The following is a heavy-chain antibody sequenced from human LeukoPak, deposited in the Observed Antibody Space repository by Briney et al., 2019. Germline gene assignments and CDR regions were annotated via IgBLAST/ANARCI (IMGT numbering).Heavy chain of an antibody. Sequence: GGSLRLSCATSAFTFSSYWMHWVRQAPGKGLVWVSRINSDGSSRSYADYVKGRFTISRDSSKNTLFLHMNTLRAEDTAIYYCAKDRTVGASYWYFDLWGRGTLVTVSS. CDR1: AFTFSSYW. CDR3: AKDRTVGASYWYFDL. CDR2: INSDGSSR. J-gene: IGHJ2*01. D-gene: IGHD1-26*01. V-gene: IGHV3-74*01.